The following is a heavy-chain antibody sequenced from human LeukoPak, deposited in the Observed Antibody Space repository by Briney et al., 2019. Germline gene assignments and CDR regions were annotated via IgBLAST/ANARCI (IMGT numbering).Heavy chain of an antibody. CDR1: GFTFSNYA. D-gene: IGHD3-3*01. Sequence: PGGSLRLSCAASGFTFSNYAMNWDRQAPGKGLEWVSAFSGSGSNTYYADSVKGRFTISRDNSKNTLYLQMNSLRAEDTAVYYCAKDILEWLSPCDYWGQGTLVTVSS. V-gene: IGHV3-23*01. J-gene: IGHJ4*02. CDR3: AKDILEWLSPCDY. CDR2: FSGSGSNT.